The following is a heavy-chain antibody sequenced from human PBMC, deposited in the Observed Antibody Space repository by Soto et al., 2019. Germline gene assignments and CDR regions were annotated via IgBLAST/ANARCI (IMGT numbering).Heavy chain of an antibody. D-gene: IGHD4-17*01. CDR1: GFTFSSYA. CDR3: AKGLGGFGGDYNYFDY. CDR2: ISYDGSNK. V-gene: IGHV3-30*14. Sequence: QVQLVESGGGVVQPGRSLRLSCAASGFTFSSYAMHWVRQAPGKGLEWVAVISYDGSNKYYADSVKGRFTISRDNSKNTLYLQMSSLRAEDTAVYYCAKGLGGFGGDYNYFDYWGQGTLVTVSS. J-gene: IGHJ4*02.